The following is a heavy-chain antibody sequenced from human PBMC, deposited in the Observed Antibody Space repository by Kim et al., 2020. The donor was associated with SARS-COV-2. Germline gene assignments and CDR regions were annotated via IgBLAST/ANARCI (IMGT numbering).Heavy chain of an antibody. CDR1: GFTFTSYW. J-gene: IGHJ4*02. Sequence: GGSLRLSCAASGFTFTSYWMHWVRQAPGKGLVWVSRINTDGSSTNYADSVKGRFTVSRDNAKNTLYLQMNSLRVEDTAVYYCARGSVAFFYYWGQGTLVT. D-gene: IGHD6-19*01. V-gene: IGHV3-74*01. CDR3: ARGSVAFFYY. CDR2: INTDGSST.